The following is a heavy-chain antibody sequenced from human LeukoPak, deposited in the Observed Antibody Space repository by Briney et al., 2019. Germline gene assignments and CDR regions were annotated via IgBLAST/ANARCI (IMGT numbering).Heavy chain of an antibody. Sequence: GASVKVSCKASGYTFTSYGISWVRQAPGQGLEWMGWISAYNGNTNYAQKLQGRVTMTTDTSTSTAYMELRSLRSDDTAVYYCARDTGSLTDTMVYAIFRPFDYWGQGTLVTVSS. D-gene: IGHD2-8*01. CDR2: ISAYNGNT. CDR3: ARDTGSLTDTMVYAIFRPFDY. V-gene: IGHV1-18*01. J-gene: IGHJ4*02. CDR1: GYTFTSYG.